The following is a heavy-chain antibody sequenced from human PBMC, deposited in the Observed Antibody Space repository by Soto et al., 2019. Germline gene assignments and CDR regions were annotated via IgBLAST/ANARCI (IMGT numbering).Heavy chain of an antibody. CDR3: AHRHSGWYLFDY. V-gene: IGHV2-5*01. J-gene: IGHJ4*02. D-gene: IGHD6-19*01. CDR2: IYCNDDK. CDR1: GFSLSTCGLG. Sequence: QITLKESGPTLVRPTQTLTLTCTFSGFSLSTCGLGVGWIRQPPGKALEWLALIYCNDDKRYSPSLKARLTITKDTATNQVVLTMTNMDAVDTATYCCAHRHSGWYLFDYWGQGTLVTVSS.